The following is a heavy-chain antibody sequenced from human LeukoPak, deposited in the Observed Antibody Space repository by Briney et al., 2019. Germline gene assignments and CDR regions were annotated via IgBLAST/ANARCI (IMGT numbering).Heavy chain of an antibody. CDR2: MNPNSGNT. CDR1: GYSLSSNG. J-gene: IGHJ4*02. D-gene: IGHD2-15*01. CDR3: ARGKSTFPYCSGGSCYYY. Sequence: ASVKVSCKASGYSLSSNGINWVRQATGQGLEWMGWMNPNSGNTGYAQKFQGRVTMTRNTSISTAYMELSSLRSEDTAVYYCARGKSTFPYCSGGSCYYYWGQGTLVTVSS. V-gene: IGHV1-8*02.